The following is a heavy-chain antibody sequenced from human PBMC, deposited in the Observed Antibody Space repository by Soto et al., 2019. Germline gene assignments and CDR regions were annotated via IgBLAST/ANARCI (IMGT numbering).Heavy chain of an antibody. V-gene: IGHV4-59*01. D-gene: IGHD3-10*01. CDR2: ISYSGTT. Sequence: KASETLSLTCTVSGGSFSNYYWSWIRQPPGKGLERIGYISYSGTTNYHPSLKSRVTMSVDASKNQFSLKLSSVTAADTAVYYCASSVQLLSSFDYWGQGTLVTVSS. J-gene: IGHJ4*02. CDR1: GGSFSNYY. CDR3: ASSVQLLSSFDY.